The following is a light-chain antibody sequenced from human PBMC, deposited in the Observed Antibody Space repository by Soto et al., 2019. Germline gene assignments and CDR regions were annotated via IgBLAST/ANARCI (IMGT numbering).Light chain of an antibody. Sequence: DIVLTQSPDSLALSLGERATINCKSSQGVSYRANNKNYLAWYQQKPGQPPRLLIYWASTRESGVPDRFSGSGSGTDFTLTISSLQAEDVAVYYCQQYSSIPLTFGGGTKVEIK. CDR3: QQYSSIPLT. CDR1: QGVSYRANNKNY. J-gene: IGKJ4*01. V-gene: IGKV4-1*01. CDR2: WAS.